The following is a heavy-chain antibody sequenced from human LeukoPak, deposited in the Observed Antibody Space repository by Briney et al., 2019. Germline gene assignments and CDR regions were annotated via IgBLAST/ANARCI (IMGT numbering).Heavy chain of an antibody. CDR2: FDPEDGET. CDR3: ARDSTSCYRGSGTCYYYYMDV. V-gene: IGHV1-24*01. D-gene: IGHD2-2*02. CDR1: GYTLTELS. J-gene: IGHJ6*03. Sequence: ASVKVSCKVSGYTLTELSMHWVRQAPGKGLEWMGGFDPEDGETIYAQKFQGRVTMTEDTSTDTAYMELSSLRSEDTAVYYCARDSTSCYRGSGTCYYYYMDVWGKGTTVTVSS.